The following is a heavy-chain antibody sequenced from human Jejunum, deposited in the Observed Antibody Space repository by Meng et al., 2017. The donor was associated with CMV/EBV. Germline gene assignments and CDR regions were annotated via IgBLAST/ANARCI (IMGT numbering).Heavy chain of an antibody. Sequence: FPFDDYAMHWVRQAPGKGLEWVSLISWDGGSTYYADSVKGRFTISRDNSKNSLYLQMNSLRAEDTALYYCTKDIGNWKRDYYGMDVWGQGTTVTVSS. J-gene: IGHJ6*02. D-gene: IGHD1-1*01. CDR2: ISWDGGST. CDR1: FPFDDYA. CDR3: TKDIGNWKRDYYGMDV. V-gene: IGHV3-43D*03.